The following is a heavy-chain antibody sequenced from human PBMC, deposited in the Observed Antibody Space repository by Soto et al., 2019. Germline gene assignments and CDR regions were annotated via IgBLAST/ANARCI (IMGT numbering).Heavy chain of an antibody. V-gene: IGHV4-59*01. Sequence: SETLSLTCTVSGGSISSYYWSWIRQPPGKGLEWIGYIYYSGSTNYNPSLKSRVTISVDTSKNQFSLKLSSVTAADTAVYYCAREGCSSTSWDPPYFVYGMDVWGQWTTVTVSS. CDR2: IYYSGST. D-gene: IGHD2-2*01. J-gene: IGHJ6*02. CDR3: AREGCSSTSWDPPYFVYGMDV. CDR1: GGSISSYY.